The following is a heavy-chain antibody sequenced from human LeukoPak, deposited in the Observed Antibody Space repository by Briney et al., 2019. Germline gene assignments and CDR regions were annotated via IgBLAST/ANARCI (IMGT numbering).Heavy chain of an antibody. Sequence: ASVKVSCKASGYTFTGYYMHWVRQAPGQGPEWMGWINPNSGGTNYAQKFQGRVTMTRDTSISTAYMELSRLRSDDTAVYYCARDGVVVVAATNAFDIWGQGTMVTVSS. CDR2: INPNSGGT. J-gene: IGHJ3*02. CDR1: GYTFTGYY. CDR3: ARDGVVVVAATNAFDI. V-gene: IGHV1-2*02. D-gene: IGHD2-15*01.